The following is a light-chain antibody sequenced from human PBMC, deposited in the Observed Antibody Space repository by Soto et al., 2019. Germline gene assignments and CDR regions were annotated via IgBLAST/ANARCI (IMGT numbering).Light chain of an antibody. V-gene: IGKV1-17*01. CDR3: QQYNSYSGWT. J-gene: IGKJ1*01. CDR2: AAS. CDR1: QSINSH. Sequence: DIQLTQSPSSLSASVGDRVTITCRASQSINSHLNWYQQKPGKAPKLLIYAASSLQSGVPSRFSGSGSGTEFTLTISSLQPDDFATYYCQQYNSYSGWTFGQGTKVDIK.